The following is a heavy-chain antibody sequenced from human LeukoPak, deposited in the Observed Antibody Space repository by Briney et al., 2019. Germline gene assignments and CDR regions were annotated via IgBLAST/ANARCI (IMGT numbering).Heavy chain of an antibody. CDR3: AKDWDWELLIFDY. CDR2: ISSNGGST. J-gene: IGHJ4*02. V-gene: IGHV3-64*01. CDR1: GFTFSSYA. D-gene: IGHD1-26*01. Sequence: GGSLRLSCAASGFTFSSYAMHWVRQAPGKGLEYVSAISSNGGSTYYANSVKGRFTISRDNSKNKLYLQMNSLRAEDTAIYYCAKDWDWELLIFDYWGQGTLVTVSS.